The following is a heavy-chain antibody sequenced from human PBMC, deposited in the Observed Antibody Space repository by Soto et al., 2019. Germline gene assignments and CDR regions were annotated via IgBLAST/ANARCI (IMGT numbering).Heavy chain of an antibody. Sequence: ASVKVSCKASDYTFTTYDINWVRQAPGRDLQWLGWIDVHNGRTKYAQNFQGRVTITRDTSTSTTYMELNSLKSEDTAVYYCARGHWTQTLAEYYLDFLAQGTLVTGS. D-gene: IGHD1-1*01. CDR3: ARGHWTQTLAEYYLDF. CDR1: DYTFTTYD. J-gene: IGHJ4*02. V-gene: IGHV1-18*01. CDR2: IDVHNGRT.